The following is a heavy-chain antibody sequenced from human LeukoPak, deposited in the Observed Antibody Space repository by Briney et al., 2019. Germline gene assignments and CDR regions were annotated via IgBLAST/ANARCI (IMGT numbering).Heavy chain of an antibody. J-gene: IGHJ4*02. CDR3: ARQITDQSSGYDSIDY. D-gene: IGHD5-12*01. CDR1: GYSFTNYW. CDR2: IYPADSDT. V-gene: IGHV5-51*01. Sequence: GESPKISCKGSGYSFTNYWIGWVRQMPGKGLEWMGIIYPADSDTRYSPSFEGQVTISADKSITTAYLQWSSLKASDTAMYYCARQITDQSSGYDSIDYWGQGTLVTVSS.